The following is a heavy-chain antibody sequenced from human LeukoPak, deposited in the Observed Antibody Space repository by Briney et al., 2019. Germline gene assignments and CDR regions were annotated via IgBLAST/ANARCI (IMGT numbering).Heavy chain of an antibody. V-gene: IGHV1-2*02. D-gene: IGHD3-22*01. CDR1: GYTFTGYY. CDR3: ATLRYTMISRRTGYYFDY. CDR2: INPNSGGT. J-gene: IGHJ4*02. Sequence: ASVKVSCKASGYTFTGYYMHWVRQAPGQGLEWMGWINPNSGGTNYAQKFQGRVTMTEDTSTDTAYMELSSLRSEDTAVYYCATLRYTMISRRTGYYFDYWGQGTLVTVSS.